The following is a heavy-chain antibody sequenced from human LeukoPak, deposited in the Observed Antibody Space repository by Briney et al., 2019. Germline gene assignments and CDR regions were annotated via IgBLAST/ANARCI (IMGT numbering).Heavy chain of an antibody. CDR2: IYYSGST. V-gene: IGHV4-39*01. CDR1: GGSISSSSYY. J-gene: IGHJ4*02. Sequence: SETLSLTCTVSGGSISSSSYYWGWIRQPPGKGLEWIGSIYYSGSTYYHPSLKSRVTISVDTSKNQFSLKLSSVTAADTAVYYCARHVRVFDYYDSSGYQPRWGFDYWGQGTLVTVSS. CDR3: ARHVRVFDYYDSSGYQPRWGFDY. D-gene: IGHD3-22*01.